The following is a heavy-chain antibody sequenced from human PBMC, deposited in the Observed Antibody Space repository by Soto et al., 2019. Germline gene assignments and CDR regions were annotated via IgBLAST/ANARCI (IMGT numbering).Heavy chain of an antibody. CDR2: IIGSGGST. V-gene: IGHV3-23*01. J-gene: IGHJ4*02. D-gene: IGHD3-22*01. Sequence: QPGGSLRLSCAASGFTFSSYAMSWVRQAPGKGLEWVSTIIGSGGSTYYADSVKGRFSVSRDNSKNTLYLQMNSLRAEDTAVYYCAKDRNYYDSSGYDYWGQGTLVTVSS. CDR3: AKDRNYYDSSGYDY. CDR1: GFTFSSYA.